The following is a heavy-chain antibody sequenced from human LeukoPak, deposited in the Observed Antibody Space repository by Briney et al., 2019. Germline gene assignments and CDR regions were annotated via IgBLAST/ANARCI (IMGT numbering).Heavy chain of an antibody. J-gene: IGHJ4*02. CDR3: ARERGDDY. CDR2: ISNSGSSI. CDR1: GFSFSDYY. Sequence: GSLRLSCAASGFSFSDYYMSWIRRAPGKGLEWVAYISNSGSSIYYADSVKGRFTISRDNARKSVHLQMNSLRAEDTAVYYCARERGDDYWGQGTLVTVSS. V-gene: IGHV3-11*01. D-gene: IGHD3-16*01.